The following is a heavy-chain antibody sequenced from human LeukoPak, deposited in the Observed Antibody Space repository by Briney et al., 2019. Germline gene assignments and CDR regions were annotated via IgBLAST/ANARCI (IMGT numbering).Heavy chain of an antibody. V-gene: IGHV7-4-1*02. J-gene: IGHJ6*02. D-gene: IGHD6-13*01. Sequence: XASXXXXXKASGYTFTSYAMNWVRQAPGQGLXWMGWINTNTGNPTYAQGFTGRFVFSLDTSVSTAYLQISSLKAEDTAVYYCARDKDSSSPIYGMDVWGQGTTVTVSS. CDR2: INTNTGNP. CDR3: ARDKDSSSPIYGMDV. CDR1: GYTFTSYA.